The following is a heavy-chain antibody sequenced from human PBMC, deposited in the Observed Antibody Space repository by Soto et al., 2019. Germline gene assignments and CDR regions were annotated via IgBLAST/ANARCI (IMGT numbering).Heavy chain of an antibody. CDR3: ARVLDDFWSGYYTTPIDY. V-gene: IGHV3-48*02. CDR1: GFTFSSYS. J-gene: IGHJ4*02. CDR2: ISSSSSTI. Sequence: GGSLRLSCAASGFTFSSYSMNWVRQAPGKGLEWVSYISSSSSTIYYADSVKGRFTISRDNAKNSLYLQMNSLRDEDTAVYYCARVLDDFWSGYYTTPIDYWGQGTLVTVSS. D-gene: IGHD3-3*01.